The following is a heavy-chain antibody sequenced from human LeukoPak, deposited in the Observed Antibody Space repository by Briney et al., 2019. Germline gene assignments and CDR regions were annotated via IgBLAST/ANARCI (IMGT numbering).Heavy chain of an antibody. Sequence: ASVKVSCKASGYTFTSYGISWVRQAPGQGLEWMGWMNPNSGNTGYAQKFQGRVTMTRNTSISTAYMELSSLRSEDTALYYCARDLGTTVVRSNYFDYWGQGTLVTVSS. CDR2: MNPNSGNT. CDR1: GYTFTSYG. J-gene: IGHJ4*02. V-gene: IGHV1-8*02. D-gene: IGHD4-23*01. CDR3: ARDLGTTVVRSNYFDY.